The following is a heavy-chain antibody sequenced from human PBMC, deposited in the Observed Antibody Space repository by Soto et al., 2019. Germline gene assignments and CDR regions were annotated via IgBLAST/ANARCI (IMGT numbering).Heavy chain of an antibody. J-gene: IGHJ4*02. CDR1: GYRFTNYW. CDR2: IYPGDSDT. Sequence: PGESLKISCKGSGYRFTNYWIGWVRQMPGKGLEWMGIIYPGDSDTRYSPSFQGQVTISADMSINTAYLQWSSLKASDTAMYYCARDYCSGTTCDEFDYWGQGTQVTVSS. CDR3: ARDYCSGTTCDEFDY. D-gene: IGHD2-2*01. V-gene: IGHV5-51*01.